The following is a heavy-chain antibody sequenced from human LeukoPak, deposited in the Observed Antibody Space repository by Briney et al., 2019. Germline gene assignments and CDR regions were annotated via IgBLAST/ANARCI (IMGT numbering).Heavy chain of an antibody. D-gene: IGHD6-13*01. J-gene: IGHJ4*02. Sequence: SETLSLTCTVSGGSISSYYWSWIRQPPGKGLEWIGYIYYTGSTKYNASLKSRVTISVDTSKNQFSLKLSSVTAAGTAVYYCARLRPSIGAAGTFDYWGQGTLVTVSS. CDR3: ARLRPSIGAAGTFDY. CDR1: GGSISSYY. V-gene: IGHV4-59*08. CDR2: IYYTGST.